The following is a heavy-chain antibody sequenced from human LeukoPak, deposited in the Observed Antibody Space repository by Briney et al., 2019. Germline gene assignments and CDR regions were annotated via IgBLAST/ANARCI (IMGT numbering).Heavy chain of an antibody. CDR2: ISHSGST. Sequence: PSETLSLTCAVSGFSISSGYYWGWIRQPPGKGLEWIGSISHSGSTYYTPSLKSRVTMSVDTSRNQFSLNLSSVTAADTAVYYCARGGITSDWLRFDPWGQGTLVTVSS. D-gene: IGHD6-19*01. V-gene: IGHV4-38-2*01. J-gene: IGHJ5*02. CDR3: ARGGITSDWLRFDP. CDR1: GFSISSGYY.